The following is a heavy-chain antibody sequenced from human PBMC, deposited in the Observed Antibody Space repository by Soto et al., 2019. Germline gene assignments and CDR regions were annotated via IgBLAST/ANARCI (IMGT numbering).Heavy chain of an antibody. Sequence: LGGSLRLSCVASEFTLSRHYMHWVRLVPGKGLAWVSRINTDGTSTSYADAVKGRFTISKDNAKNTLYLEMSSLRAEDTAIYYCARDGVGVTLYNYYGMDVWGQGTTVTVSS. CDR2: INTDGTST. V-gene: IGHV3-74*01. D-gene: IGHD1-26*01. CDR3: ARDGVGVTLYNYYGMDV. CDR1: EFTLSRHY. J-gene: IGHJ6*02.